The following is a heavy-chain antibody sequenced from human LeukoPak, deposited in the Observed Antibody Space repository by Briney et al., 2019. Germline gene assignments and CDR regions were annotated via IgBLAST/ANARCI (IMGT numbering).Heavy chain of an antibody. V-gene: IGHV3-48*03. D-gene: IGHD1-26*01. CDR2: ISGSGSTI. J-gene: IGHJ4*02. Sequence: GGSLRLSCAASGFTFSSYEMNWVRQAPGKGLEWVSYISGSGSTIYYADSVKGRFTISRDNAKNSLYLQMNSLRAEDTAVYYCASGRTYIVGATAPFDYWGQGTLVTVSS. CDR1: GFTFSSYE. CDR3: ASGRTYIVGATAPFDY.